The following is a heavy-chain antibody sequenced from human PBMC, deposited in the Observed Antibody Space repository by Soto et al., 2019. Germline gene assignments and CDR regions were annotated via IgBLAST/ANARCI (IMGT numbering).Heavy chain of an antibody. J-gene: IGHJ6*02. CDR1: GFTFSPYA. Sequence: PGGSLRLSCAASGFTFSPYALSWVRQAPGKGLEWVSTISVSGSDSYYADSVKGRFTISRDNSRDTLYLEMNSLRAEDTAIYYCAKFQIEGYHNYYGMDVWGQGTTVTVPS. CDR2: ISVSGSDS. V-gene: IGHV3-23*01. CDR3: AKFQIEGYHNYYGMDV.